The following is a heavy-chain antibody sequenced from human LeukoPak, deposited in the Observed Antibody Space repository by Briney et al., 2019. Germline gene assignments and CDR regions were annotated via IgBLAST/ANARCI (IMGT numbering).Heavy chain of an antibody. CDR3: AKAVPTWALPRGYFDY. CDR1: GFTFSNYA. CDR2: ISGSGGST. D-gene: IGHD1-26*01. J-gene: IGHJ4*02. V-gene: IGHV3-23*01. Sequence: GGSLRLSCAASGFTFSNYAMSWVRQAPGKGLEWVSAISGSGGSTYYADSVKGRFTISRDNSKNTLYLQMNSLRAEDTAVYYCAKAVPTWALPRGYFDYWGQGTLVTVSS.